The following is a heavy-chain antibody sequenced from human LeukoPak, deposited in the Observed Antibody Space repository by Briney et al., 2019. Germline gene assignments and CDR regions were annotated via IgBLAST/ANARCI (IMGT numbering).Heavy chain of an antibody. V-gene: IGHV3-48*01. CDR2: ISSSSSTI. J-gene: IGHJ6*03. D-gene: IGHD3-3*01. CDR1: GFTFSSYS. CDR3: ARASFGVVIPYMDV. Sequence: GGSLRLSCAASGFTFSSYSMNWVRQAPGKGLEWVSYISSSSSTIYYAASVKGRFTISRDNAKNSLYLQMNSLRAEDTAVYYCARASFGVVIPYMDVWGKGTTVTVSS.